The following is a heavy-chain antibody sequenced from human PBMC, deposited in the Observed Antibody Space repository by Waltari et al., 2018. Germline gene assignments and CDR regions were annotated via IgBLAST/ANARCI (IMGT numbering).Heavy chain of an antibody. CDR1: GFTVSDTY. Sequence: EVQVVESGGDLIQPGGSLRLSCAASGFTVSDTYMTWVRQAPGKGRDWVATISVTGNTHYADSVRGRFTISRDSSRNSVYLQMDNLRAEDTATYYCARVTVVARVSDVFDVWGQGTMITVSS. CDR3: ARVTVVARVSDVFDV. J-gene: IGHJ3*01. D-gene: IGHD6-6*01. V-gene: IGHV3-53*01. CDR2: ISVTGNT.